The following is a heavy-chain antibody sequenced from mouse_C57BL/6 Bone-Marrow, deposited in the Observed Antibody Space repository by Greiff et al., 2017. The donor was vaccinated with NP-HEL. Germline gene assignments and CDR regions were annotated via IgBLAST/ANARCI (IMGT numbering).Heavy chain of an antibody. CDR3: AREGGWLLYYFDY. J-gene: IGHJ2*01. D-gene: IGHD2-3*01. CDR1: GYTFTSYW. CDR2: IHPNSGST. V-gene: IGHV1-64*01. Sequence: QVQLQQPGAELVKPGASVKLSCKASGYTFTSYWMHWVKQRPGQGLEWIGMIHPNSGSTNYNEKFKSKATLTVDKSSSPAYMQLSSLTSEDSAVYCCAREGGWLLYYFDYWGQGTTLTVSS.